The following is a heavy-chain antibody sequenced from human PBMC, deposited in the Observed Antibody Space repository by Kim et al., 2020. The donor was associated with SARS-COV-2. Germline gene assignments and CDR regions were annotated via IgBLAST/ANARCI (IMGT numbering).Heavy chain of an antibody. CDR1: GYNFNNHW. CDR2: IYPPDSDT. D-gene: IGHD5-18*01. J-gene: IGHJ4*02. Sequence: GESLKISCKGSGYNFNNHWIAWVRQMPGRGLEYMGIIYPPDSDTRYSPSFQGQVTFSADRSISTAYLQWSSLKASDTAMYYCAGASDTAKVTFDLWGPGTLVTVSS. V-gene: IGHV5-51*01. CDR3: AGASDTAKVTFDL.